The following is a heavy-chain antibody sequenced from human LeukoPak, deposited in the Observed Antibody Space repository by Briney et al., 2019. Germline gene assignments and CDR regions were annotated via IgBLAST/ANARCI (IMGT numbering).Heavy chain of an antibody. D-gene: IGHD3-9*01. CDR2: IWYDGSNK. CDR1: GFTFSSYG. CDR3: AKAVNFDWLSPTDY. V-gene: IGHV3-30*02. J-gene: IGHJ4*02. Sequence: GGSLRLSCAASGFTFSSYGMHWVRQAPGKGLEWVAVIWYDGSNKYYADSVKGRFTISRDNSKNTLYLQMNSLRAEDTAVYYCAKAVNFDWLSPTDYWGQGTLVTVSS.